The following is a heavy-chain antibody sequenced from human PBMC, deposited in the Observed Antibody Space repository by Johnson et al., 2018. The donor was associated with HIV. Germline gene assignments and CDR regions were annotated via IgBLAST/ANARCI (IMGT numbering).Heavy chain of an antibody. CDR1: GFTFSSYW. V-gene: IGHV3-74*02. Sequence: EVQLVESGGGLVQPGGSLRLSCAASGFTFSSYWMHWVRQAPGKGLVWVSRINSDGSSTSYADSVKGRFTISRDNAKNTLYLQMNSLRAEDTAVYYCARGGYDSTPRGAFDIWGQGTMVTVSS. D-gene: IGHD3-22*01. J-gene: IGHJ3*02. CDR3: ARGGYDSTPRGAFDI. CDR2: INSDGSST.